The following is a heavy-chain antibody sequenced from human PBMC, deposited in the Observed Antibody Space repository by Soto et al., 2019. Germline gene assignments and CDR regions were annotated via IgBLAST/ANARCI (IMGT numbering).Heavy chain of an antibody. V-gene: IGHV4-61*01. CDR2: IYHNGNT. D-gene: IGHD6-25*01. CDR1: GGSIGSSHTSTY. CDR3: ARVWSSGNYYYYGMDV. J-gene: IGHJ6*02. Sequence: PSETLSLTCSVSGGSIGSSHTSTYWTWIRQPPGKGLEWIAYIYHNGNTAYNPSLKSRITISVDSSKNQFSLKMNSVTAADTAVYYCARVWSSGNYYYYGMDVWGQGTTVTVSS.